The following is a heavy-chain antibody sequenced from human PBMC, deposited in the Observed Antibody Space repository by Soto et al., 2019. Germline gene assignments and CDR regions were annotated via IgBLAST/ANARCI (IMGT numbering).Heavy chain of an antibody. Sequence: SVKVSCKASGGTFSSYAISWVRQAPGQGLEWMGGIIPIFGTANYAQKFQGRVTMTRDTSTSTVYMELSSLRSEDTAVYYCSRAVARYDAFDIWGQGTMVTVSS. J-gene: IGHJ3*02. D-gene: IGHD6-19*01. CDR3: SRAVARYDAFDI. CDR2: IIPIFGTA. V-gene: IGHV1-69*05. CDR1: GGTFSSYA.